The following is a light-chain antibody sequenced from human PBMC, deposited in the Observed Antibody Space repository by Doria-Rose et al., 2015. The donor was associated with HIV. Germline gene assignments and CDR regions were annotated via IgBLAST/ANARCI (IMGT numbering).Light chain of an antibody. CDR2: AAS. Sequence: IQVTQSPSSLSASVGDRVTITCRASQAIRNDLGWYHQKPGKAPKSLIYAASTLQSGVPSRFSGNGSGTDFTLTISSLQPEDSATYYCPQDYSYPLTFGQGTNLEIK. CDR3: PQDYSYPLT. CDR1: QAIRND. J-gene: IGKJ2*01. V-gene: IGKV1-6*01.